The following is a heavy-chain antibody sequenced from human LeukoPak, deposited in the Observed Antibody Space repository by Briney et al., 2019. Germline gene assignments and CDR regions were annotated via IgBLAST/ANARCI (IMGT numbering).Heavy chain of an antibody. CDR2: VNPNSGVT. Sequence: ASVKVSRKASGGTFSSYAISWVRQAPGQGLEWMGRVNPNSGVTNSIQKFQGRVTMTRDTSISTAYMELSGLRSDDTAVYYCARQWLPNGYFDYWGQGTLVTVSS. CDR3: ARQWLPNGYFDY. D-gene: IGHD6-19*01. J-gene: IGHJ4*02. CDR1: GGTFSSYA. V-gene: IGHV1-2*06.